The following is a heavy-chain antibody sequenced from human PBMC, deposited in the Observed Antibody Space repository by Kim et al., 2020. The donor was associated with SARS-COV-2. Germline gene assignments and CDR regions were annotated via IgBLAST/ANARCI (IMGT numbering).Heavy chain of an antibody. D-gene: IGHD3-9*01. Sequence: GGSLRLSCAASGFTFSSYEMNWVRQAPGKGLEWVSYISSSGSTIYYADSVKGRFTISRDNAKNSLYLQMNSLRAEDTAVYYCARYYDILTGYPRDFDYWGQGTLVIVSS. V-gene: IGHV3-48*03. CDR3: ARYYDILTGYPRDFDY. CDR1: GFTFSSYE. CDR2: ISSSGSTI. J-gene: IGHJ4*02.